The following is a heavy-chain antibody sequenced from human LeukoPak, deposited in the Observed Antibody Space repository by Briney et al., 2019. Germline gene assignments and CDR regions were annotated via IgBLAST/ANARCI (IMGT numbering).Heavy chain of an antibody. CDR3: ARSWSSGWYFDY. CDR1: GGSISSYY. Sequence: PSETLSLTCTVSGGSISSYYWSWIRQPPGKGLEWIGYIYYSGSTNYNPSLKSRVTISADTSKNQFSLKLSSVTAADTAVYYCARSWSSGWYFDYWGQGTLVTVSS. CDR2: IYYSGST. V-gene: IGHV4-59*08. D-gene: IGHD6-19*01. J-gene: IGHJ4*02.